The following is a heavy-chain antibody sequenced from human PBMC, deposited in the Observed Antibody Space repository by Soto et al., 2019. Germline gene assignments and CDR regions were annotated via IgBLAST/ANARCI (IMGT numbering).Heavy chain of an antibody. CDR2: ISGSGGST. D-gene: IGHD1-26*01. Sequence: GGSLRLSCAASGFTFSGYAMIWVRQAPGKGLEWVSAISGSGGSTYYADSVKGRFTISRDNSKNTLYLQMNSLRAEDTAVYYCAKASSGSPVRYWGQGTLVTVSS. J-gene: IGHJ4*02. V-gene: IGHV3-23*01. CDR1: GFTFSGYA. CDR3: AKASSGSPVRY.